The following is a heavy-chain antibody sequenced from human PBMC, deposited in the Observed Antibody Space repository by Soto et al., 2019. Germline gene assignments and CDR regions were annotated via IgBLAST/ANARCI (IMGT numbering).Heavy chain of an antibody. D-gene: IGHD3-3*01. V-gene: IGHV1-46*01. CDR2: INPSGGST. J-gene: IGHJ6*02. CDR1: GYTFTSYY. Sequence: GASVKASCKASGYTFTSYYMHWVRQAPGQGLEWMGIINPSGGSTSYAQKFQGRVTMTRDTSTSTVYMELSSLRSEDTAVYYCARVYYDFWSVYPPAFYYYTAMDVRGQWRQSTVSS. CDR3: ARVYYDFWSVYPPAFYYYTAMDV.